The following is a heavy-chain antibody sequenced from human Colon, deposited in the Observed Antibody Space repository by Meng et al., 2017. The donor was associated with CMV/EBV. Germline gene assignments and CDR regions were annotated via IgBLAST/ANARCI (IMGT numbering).Heavy chain of an antibody. CDR2: IYPQDGGT. CDR3: VRESWYFDF. J-gene: IGHJ4*02. CDR1: GYTFTANH. D-gene: IGHD6-13*01. Sequence: QVLLVQSGNQVKKPWASVKVSCKTSGYTFTANHLHWVRQAPGQGLEWMGWIYPQDGGTYFAQKFQDRVTLTRDTSITTAYMELSGLTSDDTAIYYCVRESWYFDFWGEGTLVTVSS. V-gene: IGHV1-2*02.